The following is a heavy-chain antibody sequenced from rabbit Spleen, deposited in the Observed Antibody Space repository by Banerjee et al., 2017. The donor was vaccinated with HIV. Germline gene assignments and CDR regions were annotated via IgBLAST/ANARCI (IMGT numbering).Heavy chain of an antibody. D-gene: IGHD6-1*01. Sequence: EQLEESGGGLVKPEGSLTLPCTASGFSFSSSYYMCWVRQAPGKGLGWIACIAAGSGDTTYYANWAKGRFTISKTSSTTVTLQMTSLTVADTATYFCARDTASSFSSYGMDLWGQGTLVTVS. V-gene: IGHV1S45*01. J-gene: IGHJ6*01. CDR2: IAAGSGDTT. CDR3: ARDTASSFSSYGMDL. CDR1: GFSFSSSYY.